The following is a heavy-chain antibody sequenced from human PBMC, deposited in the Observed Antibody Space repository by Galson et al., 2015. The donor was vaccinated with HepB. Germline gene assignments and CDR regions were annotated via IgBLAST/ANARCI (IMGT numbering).Heavy chain of an antibody. CDR2: IQYNGFTT. CDR3: ARNTPASGYHGLHY. J-gene: IGHJ4*02. CDR1: GFTFSNYG. D-gene: IGHD6-25*01. V-gene: IGHV3-30*02. Sequence: SLRLSCAASGFTFSNYGMHWVRQAPGKGLEWVAYIQYNGFTTYYADSVTGRFTISRDNSKNTLYLQMNSLRPEDTALYHCARNTPASGYHGLHYGGQGTLITVSS.